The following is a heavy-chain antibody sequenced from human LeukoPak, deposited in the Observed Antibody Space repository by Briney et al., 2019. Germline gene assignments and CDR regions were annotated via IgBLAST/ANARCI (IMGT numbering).Heavy chain of an antibody. V-gene: IGHV3-23*01. Sequence: PGGSLRLSCAASGFTFSSYAMSWVRQAPGKGLEWVSAISGSGGSTYYADSVKGRFTISRDNSKNTLYLQMNSLRAEVTAVYYCAKDQDYGNLIGLFDYWGQGTLVTVSS. CDR2: ISGSGGST. J-gene: IGHJ4*02. CDR3: AKDQDYGNLIGLFDY. CDR1: GFTFSSYA. D-gene: IGHD4-17*01.